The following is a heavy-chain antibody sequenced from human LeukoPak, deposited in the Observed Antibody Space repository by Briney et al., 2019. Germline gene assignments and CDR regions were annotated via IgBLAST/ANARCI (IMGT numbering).Heavy chain of an antibody. V-gene: IGHV3-7*01. CDR2: IKQDGTEK. D-gene: IGHD3-3*01. CDR1: GFTFTTYW. CDR3: AKTSLSDPSGHYYYMDV. Sequence: PGGSLRLSCAASGFTFTTYWMSWVRQAPGKGLEWVANIKQDGTEKYYVDSVKGRFTISRDNAKNSLYLQMNSLRVEDTAVYYCAKTSLSDPSGHYYYMDVWGKGTTVTVSS. J-gene: IGHJ6*03.